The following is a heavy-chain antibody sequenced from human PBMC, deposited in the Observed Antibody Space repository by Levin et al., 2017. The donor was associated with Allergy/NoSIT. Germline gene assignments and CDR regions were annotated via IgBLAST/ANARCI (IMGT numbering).Heavy chain of an antibody. CDR2: IYYSGST. V-gene: IGHV4-39*01. J-gene: IGHJ3*02. Sequence: SETLSLTCTVSGGSISSSSYYWGWIRQPPGKGLEWIGSIYYSGSTYYNPSLKSRVTISVDTSKNQFSLKLSSVTAADTAVYYCARHLYMTTVVTRPSEDAFDIWGQGTMVTVSS. D-gene: IGHD4-23*01. CDR3: ARHLYMTTVVTRPSEDAFDI. CDR1: GGSISSSSYY.